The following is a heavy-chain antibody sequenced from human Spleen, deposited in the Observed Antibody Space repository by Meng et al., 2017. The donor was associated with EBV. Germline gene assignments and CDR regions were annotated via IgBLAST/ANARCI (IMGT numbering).Heavy chain of an antibody. CDR3: ARQWVGDTLGFYDS. D-gene: IGHD1-26*01. Sequence: LQGPGPGLVKPSETLSLTCTVSGGSISGSSYYWGWIRQTPERGLDWIGSVYDSGHTYYNPSLEGRVTISVETSTNQFSLKMNFVSAADTAKYYCARQWVGDTLGFYDSWGQGTLVTVSS. CDR2: VYDSGHT. CDR1: GGSISGSSYY. V-gene: IGHV4-39*01. J-gene: IGHJ4*02.